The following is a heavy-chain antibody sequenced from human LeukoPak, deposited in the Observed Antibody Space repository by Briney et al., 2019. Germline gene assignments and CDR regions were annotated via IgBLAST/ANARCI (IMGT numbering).Heavy chain of an antibody. D-gene: IGHD3-10*01. CDR2: IDMSATTI. V-gene: IGHV3-11*04. CDR1: GFTFSDYY. Sequence: GGSLRLSCAASGFTFSDYYMGWIRQAPGKGLEWVSYIDMSATTIYYADSVKGRFTISRDNAKNSLFLQMNSLRAEDTAVYYCARDPTRMGVRGVMRDYWGQGTLVTVSS. CDR3: ARDPTRMGVRGVMRDY. J-gene: IGHJ4*02.